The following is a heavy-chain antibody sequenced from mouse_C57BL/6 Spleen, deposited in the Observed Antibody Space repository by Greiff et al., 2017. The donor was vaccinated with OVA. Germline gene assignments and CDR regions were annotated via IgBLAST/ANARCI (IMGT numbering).Heavy chain of an antibody. J-gene: IGHJ1*03. CDR1: GFTFTDYY. Sequence: EVKLMESGGGLVQPGGSLSLSCAASGFTFTDYYMSWVRQPPGKALEWLGFIRNKANGYTTEYSASVKGRFTISRDNSQSILYLQMNALRAEDSATYYCASPTGDWYFDVWGTGTTVTVSS. CDR2: IRNKANGYTT. D-gene: IGHD4-1*02. V-gene: IGHV7-3*01. CDR3: ASPTGDWYFDV.